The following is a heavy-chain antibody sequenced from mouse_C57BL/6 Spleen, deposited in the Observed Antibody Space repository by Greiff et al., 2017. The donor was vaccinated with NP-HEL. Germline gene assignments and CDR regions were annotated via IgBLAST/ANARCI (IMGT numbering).Heavy chain of an antibody. CDR1: GYTFTSYW. J-gene: IGHJ2*01. CDR2: IDPSDSYT. CDR3: ARLGPYYFDY. Sequence: QVQLQQSGAELVKPGASVKLSCKASGYTFTSYWMQWVKQRPGQGLEWIGEIDPSDSYTNYNQKFKGKATLTVDTSSSTAYMQLSSLTSEDSAVYYCARLGPYYFDYWGQGTTLTVSS. V-gene: IGHV1-50*01. D-gene: IGHD4-1*01.